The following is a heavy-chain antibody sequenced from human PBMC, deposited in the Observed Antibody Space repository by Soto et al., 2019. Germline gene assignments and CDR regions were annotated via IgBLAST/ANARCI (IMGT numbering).Heavy chain of an antibody. J-gene: IGHJ5*02. Sequence: ASVKVSCKASGYTFTNYAMHWVRQAPGQRLEWMGWINAGNGNTKYSQKFQGRFTISRDNAKNSVFLQMNSLRVEDTAMYFCSKGPRRLDTWGLGTQVTVSS. CDR1: GYTFTNYA. CDR2: INAGNGNT. V-gene: IGHV1-3*01. CDR3: SKGPRRLDT.